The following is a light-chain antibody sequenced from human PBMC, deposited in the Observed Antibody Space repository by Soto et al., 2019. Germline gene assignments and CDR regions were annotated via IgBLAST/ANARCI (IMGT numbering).Light chain of an antibody. J-gene: IGLJ1*01. Sequence: QSLLRHPASVSWSPGHSITIACSGTSSDVGRYNYVSWYQQHPGTAPKLMIYEVSNRPSGVSNRFSGSKSGDTASLTISGLQAEEEADHYCSSYTSTFNYVFGDGTKVTAL. CDR1: SSDVGRYNY. V-gene: IGLV2-14*01. CDR3: SSYTSTFNYV. CDR2: EVS.